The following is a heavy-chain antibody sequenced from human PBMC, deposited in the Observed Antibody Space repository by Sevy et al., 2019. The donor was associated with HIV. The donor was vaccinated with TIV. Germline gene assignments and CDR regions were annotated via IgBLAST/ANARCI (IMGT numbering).Heavy chain of an antibody. V-gene: IGHV3-33*01. CDR3: ARDPASSGWYNLFYYGMDV. J-gene: IGHJ6*02. CDR1: GFTFSSYG. D-gene: IGHD6-19*01. CDR2: IWYDGSNK. Sequence: GGSLRLSCAASGFTFSSYGMHWVRQAPGKGLEWVAVIWYDGSNKYYADSVKGRFTISRDNSKNTLYLQMNSLRAEDTAVYYCARDPASSGWYNLFYYGMDVWGQRTTVTVSS.